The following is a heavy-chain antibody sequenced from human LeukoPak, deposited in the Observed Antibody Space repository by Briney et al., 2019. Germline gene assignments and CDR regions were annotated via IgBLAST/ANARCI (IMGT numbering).Heavy chain of an antibody. J-gene: IGHJ4*02. CDR3: TKGVGLWFGELLPFDY. Sequence: TGXXLRLSCAASGFTFSSYAMSWVRQAPGKGLEWVSAICCSFVSTYYAAPVKGRFTISRDNSKNTLYLQMNSLRAEDTAVYYCTKGVGLWFGELLPFDYWGQGTLVTVSS. CDR1: GFTFSSYA. CDR2: ICCSFVST. V-gene: IGHV3-23*01. D-gene: IGHD3-10*01.